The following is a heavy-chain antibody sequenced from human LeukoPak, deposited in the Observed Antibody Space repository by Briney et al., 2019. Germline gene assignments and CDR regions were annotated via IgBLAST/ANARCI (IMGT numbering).Heavy chain of an antibody. V-gene: IGHV4-39*02. D-gene: IGHD4-17*01. J-gene: IGHJ5*02. CDR1: GGSISSSSYY. Sequence: PSETLSLTCTVSGGSISSSSYYWGWIRQPPGKGLEWIGSIYYSGSTYYNPSLKSRVTISVDTSKNQFSLKLSSVTAADTAVYYCARDYGDYLWFDPWGQGTLVTVSS. CDR3: ARDYGDYLWFDP. CDR2: IYYSGST.